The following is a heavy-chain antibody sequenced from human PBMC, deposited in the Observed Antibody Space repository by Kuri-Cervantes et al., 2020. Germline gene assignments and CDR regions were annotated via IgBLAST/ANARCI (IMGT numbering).Heavy chain of an antibody. J-gene: IGHJ6*02. Sequence: ASVKVSCKASGYTFTSYCISWVRQAPGQGLEWMGWISAYNGNTNYAQKLQGRVTMTTDTSTSTAYMELRSLRSDDTAVYYCARDVRGYVVGEYYYYGMDVWGQGTTVTVSS. V-gene: IGHV1-18*01. D-gene: IGHD5-12*01. CDR3: ARDVRGYVVGEYYYYGMDV. CDR1: GYTFTSYC. CDR2: ISAYNGNT.